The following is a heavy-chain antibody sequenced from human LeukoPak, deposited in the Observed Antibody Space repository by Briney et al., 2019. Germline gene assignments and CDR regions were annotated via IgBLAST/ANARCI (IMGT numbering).Heavy chain of an antibody. D-gene: IGHD3-10*01. CDR2: ISGSGGST. J-gene: IGHJ4*02. CDR1: GFTFSSYG. V-gene: IGHV3-23*01. CDR3: AKTVSYYYGSGSYYKNPFDY. Sequence: GGSLRLSCAASGFTFSSYGMSWVRQAPGKGLEWVSAISGSGGSTYYADSVKGRFTISRDNSKNTLYPQMNSLRAEDTAVYYCAKTVSYYYGSGSYYKNPFDYWGQGTLVTVSS.